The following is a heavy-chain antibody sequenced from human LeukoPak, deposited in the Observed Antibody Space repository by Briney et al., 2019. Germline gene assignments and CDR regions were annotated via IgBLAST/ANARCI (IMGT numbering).Heavy chain of an antibody. CDR3: ARGGGAAAGTGYYYYYMDV. V-gene: IGHV1-69*06. CDR2: IIPIFGTA. Sequence: GSSVKVSCKASGGTFSSYAISWVRQAPGQGLEWMGGIIPIFGTANYAQKFQGRVTITADKSTSTAYMELSSLRSEDTAVYYCARGGGAAAGTGYYYYYMDVWGKGTTVTISS. D-gene: IGHD6-13*01. CDR1: GGTFSSYA. J-gene: IGHJ6*03.